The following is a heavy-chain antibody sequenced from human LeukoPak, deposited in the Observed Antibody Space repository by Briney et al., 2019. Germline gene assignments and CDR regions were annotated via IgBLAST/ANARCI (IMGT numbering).Heavy chain of an antibody. V-gene: IGHV4-34*01. D-gene: IGHD6-13*01. Sequence: SETLSLTCAVYGGSFSGYYWSWIRQPPGKGLEWIGEINHSGSTNYNPSLKSRVTISVDTSKNQFSLKLSSMTAADTAVYYCAGRSSWYDPLDYWGQGTLVTVSS. J-gene: IGHJ4*02. CDR1: GGSFSGYY. CDR2: INHSGST. CDR3: AGRSSWYDPLDY.